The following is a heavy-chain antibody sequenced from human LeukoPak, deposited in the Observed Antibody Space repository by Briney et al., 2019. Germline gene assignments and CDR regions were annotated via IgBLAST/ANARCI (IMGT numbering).Heavy chain of an antibody. J-gene: IGHJ4*02. CDR2: IKPDGSAE. Sequence: GGSLRLSCAASGFTFSSYWMSWVRHVPGRGLDWVANIKPDGSAEYYAASVKGRFTVSRDNAKNSLCLQMNSLRVEDTAVYYCARANNSSWHNWGQGTLVTVSS. V-gene: IGHV3-7*01. CDR1: GFTFSSYW. D-gene: IGHD6-13*01. CDR3: ARANNSSWHN.